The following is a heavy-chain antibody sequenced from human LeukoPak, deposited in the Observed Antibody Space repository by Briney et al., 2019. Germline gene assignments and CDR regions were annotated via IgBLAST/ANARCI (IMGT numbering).Heavy chain of an antibody. J-gene: IGHJ4*02. CDR1: GYTXTGYY. D-gene: IGHD5-12*01. V-gene: IGHV1-2*02. CDR3: ARDSGRYSGYDFDF. Sequence: ASVKVSCKASGYTXTGYYVHWLRQAPGQGLEWVAWINPNSGATNYAPKFQGRVTLTRDTSITTAYMGVSRLRSDDTAVYYCARDSGRYSGYDFDFWGQGTLVTVSS. CDR2: INPNSGAT.